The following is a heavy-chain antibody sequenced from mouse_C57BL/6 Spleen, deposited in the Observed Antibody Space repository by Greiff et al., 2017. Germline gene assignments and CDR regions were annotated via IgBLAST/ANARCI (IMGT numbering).Heavy chain of an antibody. CDR1: GYTFTDYF. CDR3: ARCILLRPGDY. CDR2: INPYNGGT. V-gene: IGHV1-19*01. Sequence: EFQLQQSGPVLVKPGASVKMSCKASGYTFTDYFMNGVKQSHGKSLEWMGVINPYNGGTSYNQKFKGKATLTVDKSSSTAYLELNSLTSEDSAVYYCARCILLRPGDYWGQGTTLTVSS. J-gene: IGHJ2*01. D-gene: IGHD1-1*01.